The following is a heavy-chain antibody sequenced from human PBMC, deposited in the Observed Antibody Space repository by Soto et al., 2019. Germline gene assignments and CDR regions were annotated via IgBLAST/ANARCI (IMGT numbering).Heavy chain of an antibody. CDR2: ISHSGTTI. Sequence: QVQLVESGGGLVKPGGSLRLSCAASRLTFSDYYMTWIRQAPGEGLEWVSYISHSGTTIYYADSVKGRFTVSRNNAENSLYLHMNSLRAEDTAVYYCASDPYYYASEFWGQGTLVTVSS. J-gene: IGHJ4*02. CDR1: RLTFSDYY. D-gene: IGHD3-10*01. V-gene: IGHV3-11*01. CDR3: ASDPYYYASEF.